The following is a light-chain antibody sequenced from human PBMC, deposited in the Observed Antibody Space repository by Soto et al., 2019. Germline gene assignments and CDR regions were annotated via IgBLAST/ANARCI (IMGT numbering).Light chain of an antibody. J-gene: IGLJ1*01. CDR1: SSDVGGYNY. V-gene: IGLV2-14*01. CDR3: SSYTSSTDYV. Sequence: QSVLTQPASVSGSPGQSITISCTGTSSDVGGYNYVSWYQQHPGKAPKLMIYEVSNRPSGVSNRFSGSKSGDTASLTISGLRAEDEADYYCSSYTSSTDYVFGTGTKLTVL. CDR2: EVS.